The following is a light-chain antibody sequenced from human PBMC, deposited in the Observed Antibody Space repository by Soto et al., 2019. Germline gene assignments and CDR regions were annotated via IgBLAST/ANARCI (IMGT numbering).Light chain of an antibody. J-gene: IGKJ4*01. V-gene: IGKV3-20*01. CDR2: GAS. Sequence: ASQNISIYLNWYQQKPGQAPRLLIYGASSRATGIPDRFSGSGSGTDFTLTISRLEPEDFAVYYCQQYGSSLLTFGGGTKVDI. CDR1: QNISIY. CDR3: QQYGSSLLT.